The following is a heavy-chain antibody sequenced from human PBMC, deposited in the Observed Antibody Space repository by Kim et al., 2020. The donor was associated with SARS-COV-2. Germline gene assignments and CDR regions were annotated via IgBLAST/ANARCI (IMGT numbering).Heavy chain of an antibody. V-gene: IGHV6-1*01. J-gene: IGHJ4*02. CDR2: SKWYY. Sequence: SKWYYDYDVSVKSRITINPDTSKNQFSLQLNSVTPEDTAVYYCARWFDFWGQGTLVTVSS. CDR3: ARWFDF.